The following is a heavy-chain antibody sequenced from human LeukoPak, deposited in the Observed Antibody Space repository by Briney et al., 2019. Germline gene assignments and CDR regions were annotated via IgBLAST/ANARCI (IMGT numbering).Heavy chain of an antibody. J-gene: IGHJ4*02. V-gene: IGHV4-59*08. D-gene: IGHD6-19*01. CDR3: ARHQGSGWYTPSFDH. CDR1: GGSISGYY. CDR2: IYYSGST. Sequence: SETLSLTCTVSGGSISGYYWRWIRQSPGERLEWIWYIYYSGSTNYNPSLKSRITISVDSAKNQFSLRLRSVTAADTAVYYCARHQGSGWYTPSFDHWGQGTLVTVSS.